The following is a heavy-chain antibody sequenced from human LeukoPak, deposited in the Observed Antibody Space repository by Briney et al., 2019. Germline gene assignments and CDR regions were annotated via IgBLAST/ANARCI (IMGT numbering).Heavy chain of an antibody. V-gene: IGHV1-2*02. D-gene: IGHD3-10*01. Sequence: GASVKVSCKASGYIFTGYYMHWVRQAPGQGLEWMGWINPNSGDTNYAQKFQGRVTMTRDTSISTAYMELSRLRSDDTAVYYCARDLGITMVRGVIGIDYWGQGTLVTVSS. CDR2: INPNSGDT. J-gene: IGHJ4*02. CDR1: GYIFTGYY. CDR3: ARDLGITMVRGVIGIDY.